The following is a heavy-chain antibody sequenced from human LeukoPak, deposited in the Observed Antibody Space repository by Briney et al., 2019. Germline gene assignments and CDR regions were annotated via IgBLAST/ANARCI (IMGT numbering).Heavy chain of an antibody. Sequence: TGGSLRLSCAASGFTFSSYGMHWVRQAPGKGLEWVAFIRYDGSNKYYADSVKGRFTISRDNSKNTLYLQMNSLRAEDTAVYYCAKLPAYCSSTSCSVDYWGQGTLVTASS. D-gene: IGHD2-2*01. CDR3: AKLPAYCSSTSCSVDY. CDR1: GFTFSSYG. CDR2: IRYDGSNK. J-gene: IGHJ4*02. V-gene: IGHV3-30*02.